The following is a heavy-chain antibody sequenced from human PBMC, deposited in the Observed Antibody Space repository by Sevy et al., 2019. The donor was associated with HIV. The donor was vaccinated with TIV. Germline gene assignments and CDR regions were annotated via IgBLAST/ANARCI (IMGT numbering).Heavy chain of an antibody. CDR2: TSYDGSHK. CDR3: ARGENNDEFFQY. V-gene: IGHV3-30*04. Sequence: GGSLRLSCAASGFIFSNFAMHWVRQAPGKGLEWVAVTSYDGSHKYYADSVKGRFTVSRDNSRNILSLEMNSLRRCDTAVYYCARGENNDEFFQYWGQGTLVTVSS. CDR1: GFIFSNFA. J-gene: IGHJ1*01. D-gene: IGHD1-26*01.